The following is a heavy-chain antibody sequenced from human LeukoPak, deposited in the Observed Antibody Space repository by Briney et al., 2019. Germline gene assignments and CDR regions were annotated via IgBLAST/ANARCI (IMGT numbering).Heavy chain of an antibody. CDR1: GGTFSSYA. D-gene: IGHD7-27*01. CDR2: IIPIFGTA. Sequence: SVKVSCKASGGTFSSYAISWVRQAPGQGLEWMGGIIPIFGTANYAQKFQGRVTITADESTSTAYMELSSLRSEDTAVYYCARDWGSIKVIADYWGQGTLVTVSS. J-gene: IGHJ4*02. V-gene: IGHV1-69*13. CDR3: ARDWGSIKVIADY.